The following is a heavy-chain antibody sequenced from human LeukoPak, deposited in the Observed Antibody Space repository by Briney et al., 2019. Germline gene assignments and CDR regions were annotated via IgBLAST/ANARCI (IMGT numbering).Heavy chain of an antibody. CDR1: GFSFTTW. CDR3: ARTDNQDY. Sequence: GGSLRLSCAASGFSFTTWMHWVRQAPGKGLVWVARIRGDETIATYAESVKGRFTISRDNARNTLYLQMNSLRAEDTAVYYCARTDNQDYWGQGTPVTVSS. J-gene: IGHJ4*02. D-gene: IGHD2-15*01. V-gene: IGHV3-74*03. CDR2: IRGDETIA.